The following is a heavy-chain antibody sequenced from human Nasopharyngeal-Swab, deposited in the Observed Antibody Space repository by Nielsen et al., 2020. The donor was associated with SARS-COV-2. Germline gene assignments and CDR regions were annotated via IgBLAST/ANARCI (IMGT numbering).Heavy chain of an antibody. CDR3: AKRVARKYYYMDV. V-gene: IGHV3-23*01. CDR1: GFTFSSYA. J-gene: IGHJ6*03. CDR2: ISVNGAST. D-gene: IGHD1-14*01. Sequence: GGSLRLSCAASGFTFSSYAMTWVRQATGKGLEWVSSISVNGASTYYAGSVKCRFTISRDNSRNTLYLQLNSLSAEDTAIYYCAKRVARKYYYMDVWGKGTTVTVSS.